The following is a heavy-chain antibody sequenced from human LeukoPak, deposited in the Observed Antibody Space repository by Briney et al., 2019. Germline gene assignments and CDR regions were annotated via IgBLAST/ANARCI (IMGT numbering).Heavy chain of an antibody. D-gene: IGHD6-13*01. V-gene: IGHV3-30*02. J-gene: IGHJ4*02. CDR3: VRYISSWAQTLLDY. CDR1: GFTFSSYG. CDR2: IRSDESTK. Sequence: GGSLRLSCAAPGFTFSSYGMHWVRQAPGKGLEWVAFIRSDESTKYYADSVKGRFTISRDTSKNTLYLEMNSLRPEDTALYYCVRYISSWAQTLLDYWGQGTLVTVSS.